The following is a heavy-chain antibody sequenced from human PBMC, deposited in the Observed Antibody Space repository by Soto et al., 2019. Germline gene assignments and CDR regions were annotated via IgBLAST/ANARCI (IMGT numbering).Heavy chain of an antibody. D-gene: IGHD3-10*01. CDR3: ARGVGSGSYYNQYNWFDP. V-gene: IGHV1-18*01. CDR1: GYTSTSSG. CDR2: ISAYNGNT. Sequence: ASVKVSCKASGYTSTSSGFSWVRQAPGQGLEWMAWISAYNGNTKYAQKVQGRVTMTTDTSTSTAYMELRSLRSDDTAVYYCARGVGSGSYYNQYNWFDPWGQGTLVTVSS. J-gene: IGHJ5*02.